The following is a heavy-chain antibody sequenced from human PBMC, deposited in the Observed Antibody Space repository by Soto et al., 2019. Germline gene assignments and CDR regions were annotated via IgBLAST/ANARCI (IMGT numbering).Heavy chain of an antibody. D-gene: IGHD1-26*01. CDR1: GFTFSSYA. J-gene: IGHJ3*02. CDR2: ISYDGSNK. Sequence: PGGSLRLSCAASGFTFSSYAMHWVRQAPGKGLEWVAVISYDGSNKYYADSVKGRFTISRDNSKNTLYLQMNSLRAEDTAVYYCARDNRNPSIVGATDAFDIWGQGTMVTVSS. CDR3: ARDNRNPSIVGATDAFDI. V-gene: IGHV3-30-3*01.